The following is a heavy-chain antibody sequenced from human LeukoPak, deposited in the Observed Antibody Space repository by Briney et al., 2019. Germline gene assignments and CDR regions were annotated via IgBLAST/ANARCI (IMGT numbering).Heavy chain of an antibody. D-gene: IGHD2/OR15-2a*01. J-gene: IGHJ5*02. V-gene: IGHV3-23*01. CDR3: AKDRLSSPTAPRFDP. CDR1: GFTFSSYG. Sequence: PGRSLRLSCAASGFTFSSYGMHWVRQAPGKGLEWVSVISGSGGRTSYADSVKGRFTISRDNSKNTLYLQMNSLRAEDTALYYCAKDRLSSPTAPRFDPWGQGTQVTVSS. CDR2: ISGSGGRT.